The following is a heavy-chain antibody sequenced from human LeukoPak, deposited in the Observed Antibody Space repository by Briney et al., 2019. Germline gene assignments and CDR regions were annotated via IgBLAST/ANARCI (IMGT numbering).Heavy chain of an antibody. J-gene: IGHJ4*02. CDR3: ARAADRGVLDY. Sequence: GGSLRLSCAASGFTFSSYAMHWVRQAPGKGLEWVAVISYDGSNKYYADSVKGRFTISRDNSKNTLYLQMNSLRAEDTAVYHCARAADRGVLDYWGQGTLVTVSS. CDR1: GFTFSSYA. V-gene: IGHV3-30-3*01. CDR2: ISYDGSNK. D-gene: IGHD3-10*01.